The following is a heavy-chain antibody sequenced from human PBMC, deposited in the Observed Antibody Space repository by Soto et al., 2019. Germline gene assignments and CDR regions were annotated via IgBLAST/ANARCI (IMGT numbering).Heavy chain of an antibody. D-gene: IGHD5-12*01. J-gene: IGHJ4*02. V-gene: IGHV3-53*05. CDR3: AKDWRDIVATMDY. CDR2: IYTGGNT. Sequence: LRLSCSASGFTSTSYYMIWVRQAPGKGLEWVSLIYTGGNTNYADSVKGRFTISRDNSKNTLYLQMNSLRAEDTAVYYCAKDWRDIVATMDYWGQGTLVTVS. CDR1: GFTSTSYY.